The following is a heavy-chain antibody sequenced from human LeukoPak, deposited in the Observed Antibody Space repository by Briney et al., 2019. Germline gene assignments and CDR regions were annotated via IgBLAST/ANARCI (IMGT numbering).Heavy chain of an antibody. V-gene: IGHV1-2*02. CDR1: GYTFTGYY. CDR2: FNPKSGGT. J-gene: IGHJ4*02. CDR3: ARQERSQFDY. Sequence: ASVKVSCTASGYTFTGYYMHWVRQAPGQGLEWMGWFNPKSGGTKYSQKFQGRVTMTRDTSISTAFMELSRLRSDDTAVYYCARQERSQFDYWGQGTLVTVSS.